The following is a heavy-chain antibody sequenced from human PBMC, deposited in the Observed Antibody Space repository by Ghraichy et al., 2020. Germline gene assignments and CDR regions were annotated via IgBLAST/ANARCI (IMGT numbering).Heavy chain of an antibody. D-gene: IGHD5-24*01. CDR2: IYYSGST. J-gene: IGHJ6*02. CDR1: GGSISSSSYY. Sequence: SETLSLTCTVSGGSISSSSYYWGWIRQPPGKGLEWIGSIYYSGSTYYNPSLKSRVTISVDTSKNQFSLKLSSVTAADTAVYYCAGHVEMATRGGRRDYYYGMDVWGQGTTVTVSS. V-gene: IGHV4-39*01. CDR3: AGHVEMATRGGRRDYYYGMDV.